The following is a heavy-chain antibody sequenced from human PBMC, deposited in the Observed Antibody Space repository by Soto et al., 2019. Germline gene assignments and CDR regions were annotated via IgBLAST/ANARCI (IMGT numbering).Heavy chain of an antibody. CDR2: INPSGGST. CDR1: GYTFTNYH. J-gene: IGHJ4*02. Sequence: ASVKASFRASGYTFTNYHMHWLLQAPGQGFEWMGIINPSGGSTTYAQKFQGRVTMTTDTSTSTVYMELSSLRSDDTAVYYCARDSSIVVHGSSCQDHWGQGTQVTVSS. CDR3: ARDSSIVVHGSSCQDH. V-gene: IGHV1-46*01. D-gene: IGHD2-15*01.